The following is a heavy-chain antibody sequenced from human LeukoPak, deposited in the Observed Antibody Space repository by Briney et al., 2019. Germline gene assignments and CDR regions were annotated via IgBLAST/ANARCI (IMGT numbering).Heavy chain of an antibody. CDR3: AREDYYDSGSFDP. Sequence: PSETLSLTCTVSGGSISSSSYYWGWIRQPPGKGLEWIGRVYSSGSTDYNPSLKSRLSISVDTSKIQFSLRLSSVTVADTAVYYCAREDYYDSGSFDPWGQGTLVTVSS. V-gene: IGHV4-39*07. CDR2: VYSSGST. J-gene: IGHJ5*02. CDR1: GGSISSSSYY. D-gene: IGHD3-22*01.